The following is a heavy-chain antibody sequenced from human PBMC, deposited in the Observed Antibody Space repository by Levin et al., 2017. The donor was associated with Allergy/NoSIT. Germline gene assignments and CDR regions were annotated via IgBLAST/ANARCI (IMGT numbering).Heavy chain of an antibody. CDR2: IRSNAYGGTT. CDR1: GFTFDNFA. J-gene: IGHJ1*01. CDR3: TRIYCSSTSCYAVFFQH. D-gene: IGHD2-2*01. Sequence: GESLKISCPVSGFTFDNFAMTWVRQAPGKGLEWVGFIRSNAYGGTTEYAASVKGRFTISKDDSKSIAYLQMNSLKAEDTAVYYCTRIYCSSTSCYAVFFQHWGQGTLVTVSS. V-gene: IGHV3-49*04.